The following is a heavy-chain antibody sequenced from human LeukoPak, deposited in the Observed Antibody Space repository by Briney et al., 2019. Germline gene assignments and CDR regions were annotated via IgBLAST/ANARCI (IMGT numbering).Heavy chain of an antibody. CDR3: ARDRGYSYAHPLDY. J-gene: IGHJ4*02. D-gene: IGHD5-18*01. V-gene: IGHV3-21*01. Sequence: GGSLRLSCAASGFTFSSYSMNWVRQAPGKGLEWVSSISSSSSYIYYADSVKGRFTISRDNSHNTLYLQMNSLRAEDTAVYYCARDRGYSYAHPLDYWGQGTLVTASS. CDR2: ISSSSSYI. CDR1: GFTFSSYS.